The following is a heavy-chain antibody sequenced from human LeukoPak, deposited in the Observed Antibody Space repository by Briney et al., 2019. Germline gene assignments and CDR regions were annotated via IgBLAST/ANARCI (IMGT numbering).Heavy chain of an antibody. D-gene: IGHD3/OR15-3a*01. V-gene: IGHV1-3*01. J-gene: IGHJ4*02. Sequence: ASVKVSCKTSGYTFTAYSIQWVRQAPGQRLEWMGWINADSGNTKYSQKFQGRVTFTRDTVASTASMELSGLKTEDTAVYYCARQHDIWKNYCFDYWGQGTQVTVSS. CDR3: ARQHDIWKNYCFDY. CDR1: GYTFTAYS. CDR2: INADSGNT.